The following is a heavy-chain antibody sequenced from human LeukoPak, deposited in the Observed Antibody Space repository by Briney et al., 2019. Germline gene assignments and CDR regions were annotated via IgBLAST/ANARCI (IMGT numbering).Heavy chain of an antibody. CDR2: IYYSGST. CDR3: ARVQDSGSYSRGWGTFDI. V-gene: IGHV4-39*07. CDR1: GGSISSSSYY. D-gene: IGHD1-26*01. Sequence: KPSETLSLTCTVSGGSISSSSYYWGWIRQPPGKGLEWIGSIYYSGSTYYNPSLKSRVTISVDTSKNQFSLKLSSVTAADTAVYYCARVQDSGSYSRGWGTFDIWGQGTLVIVSS. J-gene: IGHJ3*02.